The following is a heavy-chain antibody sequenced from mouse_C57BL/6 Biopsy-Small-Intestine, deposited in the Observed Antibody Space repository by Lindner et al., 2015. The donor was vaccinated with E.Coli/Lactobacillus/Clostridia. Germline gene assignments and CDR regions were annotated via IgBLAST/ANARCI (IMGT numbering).Heavy chain of an antibody. CDR3: ARSIYGWDWYFDV. V-gene: IGHV1-75*01. CDR1: GYTFTDYY. J-gene: IGHJ1*03. D-gene: IGHD1-2*01. CDR2: IFPGSGST. Sequence: VQLQESGPELVKPGASVKISCKASGYTFTDYYINWVKQRPGQGLEWIGWIFPGSGSTYYNEKFKGKATFTADTSSNTAYMQLSSLTTEDSAIYYCARSIYGWDWYFDVWGTGTTVTVSS.